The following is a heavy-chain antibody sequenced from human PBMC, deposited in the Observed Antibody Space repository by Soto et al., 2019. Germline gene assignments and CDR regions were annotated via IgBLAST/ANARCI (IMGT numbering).Heavy chain of an antibody. V-gene: IGHV3-30*18. CDR2: ISYDGSNK. CDR3: AKLLAAAGHFDY. Sequence: GGSLRLSCAASGFTFSSYGMHWVRQAPGKGLEWVAVISYDGSNKYYADSVKGRFTISRDNSKNTPYLQMNSLRAEDTAVYYCAKLLAAAGHFDYWGQGTLVTVSS. D-gene: IGHD6-13*01. CDR1: GFTFSSYG. J-gene: IGHJ4*02.